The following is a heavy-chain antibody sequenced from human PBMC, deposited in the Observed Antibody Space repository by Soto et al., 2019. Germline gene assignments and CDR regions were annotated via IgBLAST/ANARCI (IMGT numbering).Heavy chain of an antibody. D-gene: IGHD2-15*01. J-gene: IGHJ4*02. V-gene: IGHV3-21*01. CDR1: GFTFSSYS. Sequence: GGSLRLSCAASGFTFSSYSMNWVRQAPGKGLEWVSSISSSSSYIYYADSVKGRFTISRDNAKNSLYLQMNSLRAEDTAVYYCARVKSTPYYFGYWGQGTLVTVSS. CDR3: ARVKSTPYYFGY. CDR2: ISSSSSYI.